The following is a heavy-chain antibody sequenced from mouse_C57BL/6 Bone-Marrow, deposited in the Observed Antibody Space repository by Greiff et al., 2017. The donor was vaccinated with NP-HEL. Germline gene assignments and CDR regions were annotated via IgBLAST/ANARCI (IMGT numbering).Heavy chain of an antibody. CDR2: IHPSDSDT. CDR1: GYTFTRSC. J-gene: IGHJ3*01. Sequence: QVQLQQPGAELVTPGASVKVSCKASGYTFTRSCMPLCAPIRVPSLYFILRIHPSDSDTNYNQKFKGKATLTVDKSSSTAYMQLSSLTSEDSAVYYCAILGWFAYWGQGTLVTVSA. CDR3: AILGWFAY. V-gene: IGHV1-74*01.